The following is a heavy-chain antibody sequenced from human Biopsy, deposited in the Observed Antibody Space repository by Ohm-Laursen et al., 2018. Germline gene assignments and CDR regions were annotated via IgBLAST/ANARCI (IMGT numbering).Heavy chain of an antibody. D-gene: IGHD3-22*01. CDR1: GDSISSYY. CDR2: VYYTGST. Sequence: TLSLTCTVSGDSISSYYWSWIRQPPGKGLEWIGYVYYTGSTDYNPSLQSRVAISVDTSKNHFSLRLRSVTPADTAIYYCARDRGFYSDRTVPGYFDLWGRGTLVTVSS. CDR3: ARDRGFYSDRTVPGYFDL. J-gene: IGHJ2*01. V-gene: IGHV4-59*01.